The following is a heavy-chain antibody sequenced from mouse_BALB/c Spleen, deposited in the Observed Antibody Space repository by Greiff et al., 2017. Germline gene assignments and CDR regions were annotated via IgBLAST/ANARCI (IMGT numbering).Heavy chain of an antibody. CDR3: ARGSYDSLDY. CDR1: GYTFTDYA. V-gene: IGHV1S137*01. D-gene: IGHD2-12*01. J-gene: IGHJ4*01. Sequence: QVHVKQSGAELVRPGVSVKISCKGSGYTFTDYAMHWVKQSHAKSLEWIGVISTYYGDASYNQKFKGKATMTVDKSSSTAYMELARLTSEDSAIYYCARGSYDSLDYWGQGTSVTVSS. CDR2: ISTYYGDA.